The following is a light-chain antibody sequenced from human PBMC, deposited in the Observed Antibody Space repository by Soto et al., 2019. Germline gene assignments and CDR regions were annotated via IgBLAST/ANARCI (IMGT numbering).Light chain of an antibody. Sequence: VSSHLAWYQQTPGQAPRLLIYGASTRAPGIPARFSGSGAGTEFSLTIIRLEPEDDSVYYCHVYGQTSPITLGQGTRLEIK. CDR3: HVYGQTSPIT. J-gene: IGKJ5*01. V-gene: IGKV3-15*01. CDR2: GAS. CDR1: VSSH.